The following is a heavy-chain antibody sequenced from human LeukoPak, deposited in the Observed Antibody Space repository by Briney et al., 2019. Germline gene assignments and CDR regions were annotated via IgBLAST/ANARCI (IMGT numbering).Heavy chain of an antibody. CDR1: GLIFSNYA. J-gene: IGHJ4*02. CDR2: IGGSGDST. CDR3: AKTLTVGTTMGGFDY. Sequence: PGGSLRLSCAASGLIFSNYAMSWVRQAPGKGLEWVSAIGGSGDSTYYADSVKGRFTISRDNSHSTLYMQLNSLRAEDTAVYFCAKTLTVGTTMGGFDYWGQGTLVTVSS. V-gene: IGHV3-23*01. D-gene: IGHD1-26*01.